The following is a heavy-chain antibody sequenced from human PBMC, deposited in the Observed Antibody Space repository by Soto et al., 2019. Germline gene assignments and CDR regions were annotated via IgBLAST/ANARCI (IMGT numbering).Heavy chain of an antibody. CDR3: ARMNADYDSHYYSMDV. CDR1: GFSLSNGRMG. D-gene: IGHD4-17*01. J-gene: IGHJ6*02. V-gene: IGHV2-26*03. CDR2: FFSDAER. Sequence: QVTLKESGPVLVKPTETLTLTCTISGFSLSNGRMGVSWIRQPPGRALEWLAHFFSDAERSYSTSMQSRLTMSQDTSGTKVVLTMTNMDPQDTGTYFCARMNADYDSHYYSMDVWGPGTPVTVSS.